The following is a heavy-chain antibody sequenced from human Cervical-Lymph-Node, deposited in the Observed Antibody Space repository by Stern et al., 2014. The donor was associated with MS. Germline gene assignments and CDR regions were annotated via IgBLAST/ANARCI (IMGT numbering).Heavy chain of an antibody. CDR3: ARVPHGGNSFFDH. CDR1: GGNFNSYP. D-gene: IGHD4-23*01. J-gene: IGHJ4*01. V-gene: IGHV1-69*06. Sequence: VQLVQSGAEVKKPGSSVKVSCTVPGGNFNSYPISWVRQVPGQGLEYMGGIIPPFGTATYAQKFQDRVTISADRSTSTAYMEMSSLTFEDTAVYYCARVPHGGNSFFDHWGHGTLVTVSS. CDR2: IIPPFGTA.